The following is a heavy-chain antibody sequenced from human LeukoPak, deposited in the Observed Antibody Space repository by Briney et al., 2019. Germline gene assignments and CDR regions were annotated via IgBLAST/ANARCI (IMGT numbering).Heavy chain of an antibody. D-gene: IGHD2-2*03. J-gene: IGHJ3*02. Sequence: PSETLSLTCSVSGGSISSSSYYWGWIRQPPGKGLEWIGSIYYSGSTYYNPSLKSRVTISVDTSKNQFSLKLSSVTAADTAVYYCARDNGYCSTTSCLGDAFDIWGQGTMVTVSS. CDR3: ARDNGYCSTTSCLGDAFDI. CDR1: GGSISSSSYY. V-gene: IGHV4-39*07. CDR2: IYYSGST.